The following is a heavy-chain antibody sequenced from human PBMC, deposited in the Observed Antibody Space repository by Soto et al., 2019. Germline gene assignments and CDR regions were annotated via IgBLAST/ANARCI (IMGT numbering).Heavy chain of an antibody. V-gene: IGHV3-20*01. CDR1: GFTFDDYG. J-gene: IGHJ6*03. D-gene: IGHD2-2*01. CDR2: INWNGGST. Sequence: GGSLRLSCAASGFTFDDYGMSWVRQAPGKGLEWVSGINWNGGSTGYADSVKGRFTISRDNAKNSLYLQMNSLRAEDTALYDCAGGASCREGACYYYYYVDVWGKGTTVTVSS. CDR3: AGGASCREGACYYYYYVDV.